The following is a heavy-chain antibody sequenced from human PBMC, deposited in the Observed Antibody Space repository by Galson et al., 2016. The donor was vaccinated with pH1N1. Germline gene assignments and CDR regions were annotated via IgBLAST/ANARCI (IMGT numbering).Heavy chain of an antibody. CDR3: ARLGASVGGTTY. CDR2: VSTSNGNT. D-gene: IGHD6-19*01. CDR1: GYTFTSYG. V-gene: IGHV1-18*01. Sequence: SVKVSCKASGYTFTSYGISWVRQAPGQGLEFMGWVSTSNGNTHFAQKFQGRVTLPTDTSTSPAYMELRSLRSDDTAVYYCARLGASVGGTTYWGQGTLVTVSS. J-gene: IGHJ4*02.